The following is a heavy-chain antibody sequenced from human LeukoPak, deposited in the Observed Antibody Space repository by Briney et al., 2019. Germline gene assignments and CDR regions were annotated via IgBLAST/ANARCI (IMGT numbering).Heavy chain of an antibody. CDR1: GYTFTGYY. V-gene: IGHV1-2*02. D-gene: IGHD6-13*01. CDR3: ATAGSSWSDPYYYYMDV. CDR2: INPNSGGT. J-gene: IGHJ6*03. Sequence: ASVKVSCEASGYTFTGYYMHWVRQAPGQGLEWMGWINPNSGGTNYAQKFQGRVTMTRDTSISTAYMELSRLRSDDTAVYYCATAGSSWSDPYYYYMDVWGKGTTVTVSS.